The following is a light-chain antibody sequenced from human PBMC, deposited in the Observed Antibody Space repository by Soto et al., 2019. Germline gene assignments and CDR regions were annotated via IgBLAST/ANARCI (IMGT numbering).Light chain of an antibody. V-gene: IGKV3-20*01. Sequence: EIVLTQSPGTLSLSPGERATLSCRASQSISSSFLGWYQQKPGQAPRLLIYGASRRATGIPDRFSGSGSGTDFTLTISRLEAEDFAVYYCQQYGSSPWTFGQGTKVEIK. CDR1: QSISSSF. CDR2: GAS. J-gene: IGKJ1*01. CDR3: QQYGSSPWT.